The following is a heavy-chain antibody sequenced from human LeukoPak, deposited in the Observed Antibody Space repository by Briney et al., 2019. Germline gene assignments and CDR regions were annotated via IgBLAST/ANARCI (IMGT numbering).Heavy chain of an antibody. V-gene: IGHV3-53*01. CDR3: ARGTSSGYFQLYFDY. D-gene: IGHD3-22*01. Sequence: GGSLRLSCAASGFTFSSYAMTWVRQAPGKGLEWVSVIYGGGSTYYADSVKGRFTISRDNSKNTLYLQMNSLRAEDTAVYYCARGTSSGYFQLYFDYWGQGTLVTVSS. CDR1: GFTFSSYA. CDR2: IYGGGST. J-gene: IGHJ4*02.